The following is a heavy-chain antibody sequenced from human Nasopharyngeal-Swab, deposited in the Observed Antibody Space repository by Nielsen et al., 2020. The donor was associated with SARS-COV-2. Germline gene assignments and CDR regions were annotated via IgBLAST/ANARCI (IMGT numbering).Heavy chain of an antibody. V-gene: IGHV3-53*01. Sequence: GESLKISCAASGLSVSSHYMSWVRQAPGKGLEWGSIIYPGGSTYYADSVKGRFTISRDSSWNTLYLQMNSLTAEDTAVYYCARVLDGYNGFDYWGQGTLVTVSS. D-gene: IGHD5-24*01. CDR1: GLSVSSHY. CDR2: IYPGGST. CDR3: ARVLDGYNGFDY. J-gene: IGHJ4*02.